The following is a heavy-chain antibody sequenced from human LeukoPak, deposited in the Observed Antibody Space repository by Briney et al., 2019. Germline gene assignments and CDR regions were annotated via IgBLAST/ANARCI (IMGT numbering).Heavy chain of an antibody. V-gene: IGHV1-2*02. Sequence: ASVKVSCKASGYTFTGYYIHWVRQAPGQGLEWMGWINPNSGGTNYAQKFQGRVTMTRDTSISTAYMELSRLRSDDTAVYYCARGIGPPGIAVAGTVNSYGYYFDYFDYWGQGTLVTVSS. CDR2: INPNSGGT. D-gene: IGHD6-19*01. J-gene: IGHJ4*02. CDR1: GYTFTGYY. CDR3: ARGIGPPGIAVAGTVNSYGYYFDYFDY.